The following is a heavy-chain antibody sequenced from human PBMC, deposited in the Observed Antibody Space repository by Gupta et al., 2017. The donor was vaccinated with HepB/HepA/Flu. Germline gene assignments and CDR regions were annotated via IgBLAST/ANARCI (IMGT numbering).Heavy chain of an antibody. CDR1: GFIFSDYG. D-gene: IGHD6-19*01. Sequence: QVQLVESGGGVVQPGRSLRLSCAAPGFIFSDYGMHWVRQAPGKGLEWVATISYDVSNEFYADSVKGRFTISRDNSENTLSLQMNSLRAEDTAVYYCAKDQNSGRYNYCYGMDVWGQGTTVAVSS. CDR2: ISYDVSNE. J-gene: IGHJ6*02. CDR3: AKDQNSGRYNYCYGMDV. V-gene: IGHV3-30*18.